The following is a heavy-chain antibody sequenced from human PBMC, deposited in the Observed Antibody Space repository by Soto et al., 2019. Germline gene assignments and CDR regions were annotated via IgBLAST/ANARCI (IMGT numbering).Heavy chain of an antibody. CDR3: ARDTYNSRSLYGRYVDL. V-gene: IGHV4-61*01. CDR1: GGSVISDNFY. Sequence: QMQLQESGPELVKPSETLSLTCTVSGGSVISDNFYWSWIRQPPGKGLEWIGYIYYSGSTNYNSSPQSRVTLTIDRSQNQFSLQLTSLTAAETAVYYCARDTYNSRSLYGRYVDLWGRGTLVTVSS. J-gene: IGHJ2*01. D-gene: IGHD3-22*01. CDR2: IYYSGST.